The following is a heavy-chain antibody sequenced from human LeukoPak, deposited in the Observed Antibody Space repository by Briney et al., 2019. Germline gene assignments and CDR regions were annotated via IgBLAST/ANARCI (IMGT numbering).Heavy chain of an antibody. CDR3: ARDIGSAYRNGLYYCFGMDV. Sequence: ASVKVSCKASGYTFTGYYIHWVRQAPGQGLEWMGWINSNSGATNYAQKFQGRVTMTRDTSISTAYVELSRLRSDDTAVYYCARDIGSAYRNGLYYCFGMDVWGQGTTVTVSS. V-gene: IGHV1-2*02. CDR1: GYTFTGYY. D-gene: IGHD5-18*01. CDR2: INSNSGAT. J-gene: IGHJ6*02.